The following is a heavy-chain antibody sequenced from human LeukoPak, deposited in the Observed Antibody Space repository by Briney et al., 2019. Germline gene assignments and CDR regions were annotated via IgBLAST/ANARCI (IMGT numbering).Heavy chain of an antibody. V-gene: IGHV3-11*04. Sequence: GGSLRLSCAASGFTFSDYNMRWIRQAPGKGLEWVSSISRSGSTKYYADSVKGRFTISRDNAKNSLFLQMNSLRAEDTAVYYCARDQQNGYSSGWSFDSWGQGTLVTVSS. CDR3: ARDQQNGYSSGWSFDS. D-gene: IGHD6-19*01. CDR2: ISRSGSTK. J-gene: IGHJ5*01. CDR1: GFTFSDYN.